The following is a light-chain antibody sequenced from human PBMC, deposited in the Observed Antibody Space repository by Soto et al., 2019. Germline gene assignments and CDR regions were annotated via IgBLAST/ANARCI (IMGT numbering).Light chain of an antibody. J-gene: IGLJ1*01. V-gene: IGLV2-14*01. CDR3: SSYTGRSTFV. CDR1: SSDVGGYNY. Sequence: QSVLTQPASVSGSPGQSITLSCTGSSSDVGGYNYVSWYQQHPGKAPKLMIYDVSNRPSGVSNRFSGSKSGNTASLTISGLQAEDEAVFYCSSYTGRSTFVFGSGTKVTVL. CDR2: DVS.